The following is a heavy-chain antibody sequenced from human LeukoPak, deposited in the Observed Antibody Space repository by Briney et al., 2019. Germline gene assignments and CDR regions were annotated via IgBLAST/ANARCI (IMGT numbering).Heavy chain of an antibody. CDR3: AKDMTGQRPAAGARDYYGMDV. J-gene: IGHJ6*02. D-gene: IGHD6-13*01. CDR1: GFTFDDYA. Sequence: PGRSLRLSCAASGFTFDDYAMHWVRQAPGKGLEWVSGISWNSGSIGYADSVKGRFTISRDNAKNSLYLQMNSLRAEDTALYYCAKDMTGQRPAAGARDYYGMDVWGQGTTVTVSS. V-gene: IGHV3-9*01. CDR2: ISWNSGSI.